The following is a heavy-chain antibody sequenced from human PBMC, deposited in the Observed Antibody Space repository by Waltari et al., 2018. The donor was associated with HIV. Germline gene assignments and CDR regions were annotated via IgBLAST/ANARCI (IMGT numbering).Heavy chain of an antibody. V-gene: IGHV3-23*01. Sequence: EVQVLESGGALVQPGGSLRLSCAASGLTCSIYGMRWVRQAPGKGLEWVSTIRGSGGSTSYADAVKGRFTVSRDNSKNTLYLQMNSLRAEDTAVYFCVKEHQYSHSWYSYYGMDVWGQGTTVTVSS. CDR3: VKEHQYSHSWYSYYGMDV. J-gene: IGHJ6*02. D-gene: IGHD6-13*01. CDR2: IRGSGGST. CDR1: GLTCSIYG.